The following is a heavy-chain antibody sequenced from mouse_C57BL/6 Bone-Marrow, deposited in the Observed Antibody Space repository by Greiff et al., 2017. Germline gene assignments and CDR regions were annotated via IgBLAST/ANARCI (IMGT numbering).Heavy chain of an antibody. D-gene: IGHD1-1*01. J-gene: IGHJ2*01. CDR1: GYTFTSYW. CDR2: IDPNSGGT. Sequence: QVQLQQPGAELVKPGASVKLSCKASGYTFTSYWMNWVKQRPGRGLEWIGRIDPNSGGTKYNEKFKSKATLTVDKPSSTAYMQLSSLTSEDSAVYNCSRRSIYYSGGNYYFGYWGQGTTLTVSS. CDR3: SRRSIYYSGGNYYFGY. V-gene: IGHV1-72*01.